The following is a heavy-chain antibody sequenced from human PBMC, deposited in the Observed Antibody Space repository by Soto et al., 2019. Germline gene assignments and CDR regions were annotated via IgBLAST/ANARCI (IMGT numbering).Heavy chain of an antibody. CDR2: ISYDGSNK. CDR3: AREVDSGYDPKTYYYYGIDV. V-gene: IGHV3-30-3*01. J-gene: IGHJ6*02. D-gene: IGHD5-12*01. Sequence: QVQLVESGGGVVQPGRSLRLSCAASGFTFSSYAMHWVRQAPGKGLEWVAVISYDGSNKYYVDSVKGRFTISRDNDKNTMYLQMHSLRAEDTAVYYCAREVDSGYDPKTYYYYGIDVWGQGTTVTVSS. CDR1: GFTFSSYA.